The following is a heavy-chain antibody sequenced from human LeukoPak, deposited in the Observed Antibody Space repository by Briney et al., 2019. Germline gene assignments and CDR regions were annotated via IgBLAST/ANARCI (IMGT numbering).Heavy chain of an antibody. J-gene: IGHJ4*02. CDR1: GFTFSSYS. CDR3: ARESDDYGDTNLDY. V-gene: IGHV3-21*01. Sequence: PGGSLRLSCAASGFTFSSYSMNWVRQAPGKGLEWVSSISSSSSYIYYADSMKGRFTISRDNAKNSLYLQVNSLRAEDTAVYYCARESDDYGDTNLDYWGQGTLVTVSS. D-gene: IGHD4-17*01. CDR2: ISSSSSYI.